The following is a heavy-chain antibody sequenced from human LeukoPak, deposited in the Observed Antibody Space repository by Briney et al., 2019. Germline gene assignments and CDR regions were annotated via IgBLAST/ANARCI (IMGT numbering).Heavy chain of an antibody. V-gene: IGHV3-30-3*01. CDR3: ARAPVRGAVAGVDY. Sequence: GGSLRLSCAASGFTFNNYAIHWVRQAPGKGLEWVAVVTYDGNNQYYADSVKGRFTVSRDNSRSTVNLQMNSLRGEDTAVYYCARAPVRGAVAGVDYWGQGTLVTVSS. CDR2: VTYDGNNQ. CDR1: GFTFNNYA. D-gene: IGHD6-19*01. J-gene: IGHJ4*02.